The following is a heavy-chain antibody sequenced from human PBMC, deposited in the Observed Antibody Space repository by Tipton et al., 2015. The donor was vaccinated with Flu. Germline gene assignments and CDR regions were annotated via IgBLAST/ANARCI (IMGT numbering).Heavy chain of an antibody. CDR3: ARDSKTRFNWYFDL. CDR2: ISSSGSTI. Sequence: SLRLSCAASGFTFSSYEMNWVRQAPGKGLEWVSYISSSGSTIYYADSVKGRFTISRDNAKNSLYLQMNSLRAEDTAFYYCARDSKTRFNWYFDLWGRGTLVTVSS. V-gene: IGHV3-48*03. D-gene: IGHD3-16*01. J-gene: IGHJ2*01. CDR1: GFTFSSYE.